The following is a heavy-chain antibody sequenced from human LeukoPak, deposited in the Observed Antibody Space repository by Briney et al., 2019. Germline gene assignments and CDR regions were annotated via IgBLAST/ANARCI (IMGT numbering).Heavy chain of an antibody. CDR2: ISGSGGST. CDR1: GFTFSSYA. Sequence: GGSLRLSCAASGFTFSSYAMSWVRQAPGKGLEWVSAISGSGGSTYYADSGKGRFTISRDNSKNTLYLQMNSLRAEDTAVYYCAKRLIAVATPSYYYYGMDVWGQGTTVTVSS. J-gene: IGHJ6*02. D-gene: IGHD6-19*01. V-gene: IGHV3-23*01. CDR3: AKRLIAVATPSYYYYGMDV.